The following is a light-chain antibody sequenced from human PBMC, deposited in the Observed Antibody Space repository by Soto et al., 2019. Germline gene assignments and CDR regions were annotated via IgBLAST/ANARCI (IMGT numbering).Light chain of an antibody. V-gene: IGLV2-14*01. J-gene: IGLJ1*01. Sequence: QSALTHPASVSGSPGQSITISCTGTSSDIGTYNFVSWYQQHPGKAPKLLIYEVSNRPSGVSNRFSGSKSGNTASLTISGLQAEDEADYYCSSYTGSSTYVFGTGTK. CDR3: SSYTGSSTYV. CDR2: EVS. CDR1: SSDIGTYNF.